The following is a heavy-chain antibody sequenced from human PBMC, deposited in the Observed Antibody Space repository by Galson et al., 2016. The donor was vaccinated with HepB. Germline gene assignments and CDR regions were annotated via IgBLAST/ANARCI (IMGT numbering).Heavy chain of an antibody. Sequence: SLRLSCAASGFSFGSYAMHWVRQTPAKGLEWVAVISGDGTNKYYADSVKGRFTISRDNSKSTLYLQMSSLRADDTAVYYCARAPVTSTTCCYYFDYWGQGTLVTVSS. D-gene: IGHD2-2*01. V-gene: IGHV3-30*03. CDR3: ARAPVTSTTCCYYFDY. CDR1: GFSFGSYA. J-gene: IGHJ4*02. CDR2: ISGDGTNK.